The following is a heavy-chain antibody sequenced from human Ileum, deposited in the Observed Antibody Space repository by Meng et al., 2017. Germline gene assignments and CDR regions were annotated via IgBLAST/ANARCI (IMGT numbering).Heavy chain of an antibody. CDR2: IFQSGRT. Sequence: QGPLLESGPRRGTPSGTLSLTGAVFSTWWSSVRLPPGKGLEWIGEIFQSGRTNYNPSLKSRVTISIDKSKSQISLQLSAVTAADTAVYSCATSNDRDVYYLGYWGQGTLVTVSS. CDR1: STW. V-gene: IGHV4-4*02. D-gene: IGHD3-22*01. CDR3: ATSNDRDVYYLGY. J-gene: IGHJ4*02.